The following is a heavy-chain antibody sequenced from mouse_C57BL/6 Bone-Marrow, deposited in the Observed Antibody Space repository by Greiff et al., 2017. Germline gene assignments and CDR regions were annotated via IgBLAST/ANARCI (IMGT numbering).Heavy chain of an antibody. CDR2: IDPETGGT. J-gene: IGHJ3*01. CDR1: GYTFTDYE. V-gene: IGHV1-15*01. CDR3: TREGFAY. Sequence: QVQLQQSGAELVRPGASVTLSCKASGYTFTDYEMNWVKQTPVHGLEWIGAIDPETGGTAYNQKFKGKAILTADKSSSTAYMELRSLTSEDSAVYYCTREGFAYWGQGTLVTVSA.